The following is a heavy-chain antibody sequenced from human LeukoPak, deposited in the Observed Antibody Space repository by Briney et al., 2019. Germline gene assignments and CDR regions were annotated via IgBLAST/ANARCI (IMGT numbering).Heavy chain of an antibody. Sequence: GRSLRLSCAASGLTFSSYDMHWVRQAPGKGPKWVAIIRYDGSNENYADSVKGRFTISRDNSKKTLYLQMNSLRAEDTAVYYCARSRYNLDYWGQGTLVTVSS. V-gene: IGHV3-33*01. CDR1: GLTFSSYD. CDR3: ARSRYNLDY. J-gene: IGHJ4*02. D-gene: IGHD5-24*01. CDR2: IRYDGSNE.